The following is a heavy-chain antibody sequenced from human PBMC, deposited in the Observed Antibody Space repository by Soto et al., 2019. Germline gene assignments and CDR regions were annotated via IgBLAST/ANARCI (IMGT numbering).Heavy chain of an antibody. CDR1: GFTLSNYG. V-gene: IGHV3-30*18. J-gene: IGHJ4*02. CDR3: AKDSSEGYFDY. Sequence: GGSLRLSCAASGFTLSNYGMHWVRQAPGKGLEWVAFISYDGSDKYSADSVKGRFTFSRDNSKSTLYVQMNSLRPEDTALYYCAKDSSEGYFDYWGQGALVTVSS. CDR2: ISYDGSDK.